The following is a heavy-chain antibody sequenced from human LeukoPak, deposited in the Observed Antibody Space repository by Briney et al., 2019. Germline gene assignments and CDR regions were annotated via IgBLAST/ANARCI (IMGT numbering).Heavy chain of an antibody. Sequence: SETLSLTCTVSGGSISSSSYYWGWIRQPPGRGLEWIGSIYYSGSTYYNPSLKSRVTISVDTSKNQFSLKLSSVTAADTAVYYCAREDCSSTSCYGPGVLDYWGQGTLVTVSS. J-gene: IGHJ4*02. CDR2: IYYSGST. CDR3: AREDCSSTSCYGPGVLDY. V-gene: IGHV4-39*07. D-gene: IGHD2-2*01. CDR1: GGSISSSSYY.